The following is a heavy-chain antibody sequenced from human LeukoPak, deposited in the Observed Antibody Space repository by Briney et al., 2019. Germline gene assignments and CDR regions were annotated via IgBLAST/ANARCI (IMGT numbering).Heavy chain of an antibody. Sequence: PSETLSLTCTVSGGSISSGGYYWSWIRQHPGKGLEWIGYIYYSGSTYYNPSLKSRVTISVDTSKNQFSLKLSSVTAADTAVYYCARSAAGTYSWELPLFDHWGQGTLVTVSS. J-gene: IGHJ4*02. CDR1: GGSISSGGYY. CDR3: ARSAAGTYSWELPLFDH. D-gene: IGHD6-13*01. V-gene: IGHV4-31*03. CDR2: IYYSGST.